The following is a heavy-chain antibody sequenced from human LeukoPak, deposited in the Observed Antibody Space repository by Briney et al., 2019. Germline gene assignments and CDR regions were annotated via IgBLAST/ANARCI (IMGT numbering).Heavy chain of an antibody. Sequence: ATVKNSCKVSGYTFTDYYMHWVQQAPGKGLEWMGLVDPEDGETIYAEKFQGTVTITADTSTDTAYMELSSLRSEDTAVYYCATGRKYGSGSYLDYWGQGTLVTVSS. V-gene: IGHV1-69-2*01. CDR1: GYTFTDYY. CDR3: ATGRKYGSGSYLDY. CDR2: VDPEDGET. J-gene: IGHJ4*02. D-gene: IGHD3-10*01.